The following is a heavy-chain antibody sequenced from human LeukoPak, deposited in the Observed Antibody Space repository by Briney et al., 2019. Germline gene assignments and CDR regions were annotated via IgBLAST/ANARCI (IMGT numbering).Heavy chain of an antibody. J-gene: IGHJ4*02. Sequence: ASVKVSCKTSGYTFTDYYMHWVRQAPGQGLEWMGIINPRGVNTIYAQKFQGRVTMARDTSTSTVCMELSSLRSEDTAVYYCARDDGGSSLRYFDYWGQGTLVTVSS. V-gene: IGHV1-46*01. CDR3: ARDDGGSSLRYFDY. D-gene: IGHD1-26*01. CDR1: GYTFTDYY. CDR2: INPRGVNT.